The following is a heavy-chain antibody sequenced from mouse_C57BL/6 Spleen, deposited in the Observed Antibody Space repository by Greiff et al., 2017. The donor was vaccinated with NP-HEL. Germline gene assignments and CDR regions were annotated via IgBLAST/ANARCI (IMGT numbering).Heavy chain of an antibody. CDR3: TSRLLRTYFDY. D-gene: IGHD1-1*01. Sequence: VQLKESGAELVRPGASVKLSCTASGFNIKDDYMHWVKQRPEQGLEWIGWIDPENGDTEYASKFQGKATITADTSSNTAYLQLSSLTSEDTAVYYCTSRLLRTYFDYWGQGTTLTVSS. J-gene: IGHJ2*01. CDR1: GFNIKDDY. V-gene: IGHV14-4*01. CDR2: IDPENGDT.